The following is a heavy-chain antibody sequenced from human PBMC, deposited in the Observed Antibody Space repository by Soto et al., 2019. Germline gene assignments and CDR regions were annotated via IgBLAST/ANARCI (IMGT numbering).Heavy chain of an antibody. CDR3: ARDRLGSYDFWSGYYTGDYYYGMDV. Sequence: SETLSLTCTVSGGSISSYYWSWIRRPPGKGLEWIGYIYYSGSTNYNPSLKSRVTISVDTSKNQFSLKLSSVTAADTAVYYCARDRLGSYDFWSGYYTGDYYYGMDVWGQGTTVTVSS. CDR1: GGSISSYY. D-gene: IGHD3-3*01. CDR2: IYYSGST. J-gene: IGHJ6*02. V-gene: IGHV4-59*01.